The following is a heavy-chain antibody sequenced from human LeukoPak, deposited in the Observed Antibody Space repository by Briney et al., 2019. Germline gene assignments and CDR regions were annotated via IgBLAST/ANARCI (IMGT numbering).Heavy chain of an antibody. CDR3: ARDLPLVVVAVSDAFDI. J-gene: IGHJ3*02. CDR1: GFTFSSYG. CDR2: IRYDGSNK. Sequence: PGGSLRLSCAASGFTFSSYGMHWVRQAPGKGLEWVAFIRYDGSNKYYADSVKGRFTISRDNSKNTLYLQMNSLRAEDTAVYYCARDLPLVVVAVSDAFDIWGQGTMVTVSS. V-gene: IGHV3-30*02. D-gene: IGHD2-15*01.